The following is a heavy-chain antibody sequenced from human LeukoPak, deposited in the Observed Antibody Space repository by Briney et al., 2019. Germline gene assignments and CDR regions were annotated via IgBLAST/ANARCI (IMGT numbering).Heavy chain of an antibody. J-gene: IGHJ4*02. V-gene: IGHV3-11*06. CDR1: GFTFDTYN. Sequence: GGSLRLSCATSGFTFDTYNLNWVRQAPGKGLEWLSYISGSGGDTNYADSVRGRFTISRDNAKNSLYLQMNSLRVEDTAVYYCARDPRTVRIWGQGTLVTVSS. CDR2: ISGSGGDT. CDR3: ARDPRTVRI. D-gene: IGHD1-1*01.